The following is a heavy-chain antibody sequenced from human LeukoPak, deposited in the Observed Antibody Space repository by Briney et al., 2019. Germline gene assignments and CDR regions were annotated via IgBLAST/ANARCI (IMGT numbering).Heavy chain of an antibody. CDR1: GFTFSSYW. V-gene: IGHV3-74*01. CDR2: IKGDGSST. J-gene: IGHJ3*02. Sequence: PGGSLRLSCAASGFTFSSYWMHWVRHTPGKGLVWVSRIKGDGSSTSYADSVKGRFTISRDNSKNTLYLQMNSLRAEDTAVYYCAKDNQKPTRAFDIWGQGTMVTVSS. CDR3: AKDNQKPTRAFDI. D-gene: IGHD2-15*01.